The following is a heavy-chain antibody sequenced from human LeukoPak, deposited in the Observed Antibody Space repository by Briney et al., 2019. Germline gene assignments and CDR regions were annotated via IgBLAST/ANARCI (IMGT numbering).Heavy chain of an antibody. Sequence: GGSLRLSCAASGFTFSNAWMNWVRQAPGKGLEWVGRIKTKTDGGTTDYAAPVKGRFTISRDDSKNTLYLQMSSLKTEDTTVYYCSTAVYTSGLDCWAQGTLVTVSS. V-gene: IGHV3-15*01. CDR2: IKTKTDGGTT. J-gene: IGHJ4*02. CDR1: GFTFSNAW. CDR3: STAVYTSGLDC. D-gene: IGHD6-19*01.